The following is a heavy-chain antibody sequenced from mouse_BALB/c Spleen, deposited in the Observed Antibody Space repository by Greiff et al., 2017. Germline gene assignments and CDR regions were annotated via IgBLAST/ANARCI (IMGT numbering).Heavy chain of an antibody. D-gene: IGHD1-1*01. CDR1: GFSLTSYG. CDR2: IWSGGST. CDR3: ARNRIITTVERGAMDY. V-gene: IGHV2-2*02. Sequence: QVQLQQSGPGLVQPSQSLSITCTVSGFSLTSYGVHWVRQSPGKGLEWLGVIWSGGSTDYNAAFISRLSISKDNSKSQVFFKMNSLQANDTAIYYCARNRIITTVERGAMDYWGQGTSVTVSS. J-gene: IGHJ4*01.